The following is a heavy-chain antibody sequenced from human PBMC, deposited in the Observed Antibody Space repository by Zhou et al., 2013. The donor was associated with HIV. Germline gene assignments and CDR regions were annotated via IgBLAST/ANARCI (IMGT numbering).Heavy chain of an antibody. CDR1: AGSFSDYY. Sequence: QVQLQQLGAGLVRPSETLSLTCAVHAGSFSDYYWFWVRQSPGKGLEWIGEIHRSGTTNYNPSLKSRVTISIDTSKNQFFLKLRSVTAAGTAVYYCAAPLGVRWGQGTQVTVSS. J-gene: IGHJ4*02. V-gene: IGHV4-34*02. D-gene: IGHD3-16*01. CDR2: IHRSGTT. CDR3: AAPLGVR.